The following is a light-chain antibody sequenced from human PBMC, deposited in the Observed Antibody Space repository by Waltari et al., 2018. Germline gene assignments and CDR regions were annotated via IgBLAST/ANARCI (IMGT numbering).Light chain of an antibody. Sequence: NFMLTQPHSVSESPGKTVTISCTRSSGSIASYYVQWYQQRPGSAPTTVIYDDDLRPSGVPDRFSGSIDSSSNPSSLTISGLKTEDEADYYCQSYDDTTKQVFGGGTKLTVL. CDR3: QSYDDTTKQV. CDR1: SGSIASYY. J-gene: IGLJ2*01. V-gene: IGLV6-57*04. CDR2: DDD.